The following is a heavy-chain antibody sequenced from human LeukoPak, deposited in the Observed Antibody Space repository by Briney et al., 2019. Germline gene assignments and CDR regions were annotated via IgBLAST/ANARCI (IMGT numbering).Heavy chain of an antibody. CDR3: ARDVGSSKYNWFDP. V-gene: IGHV1-18*04. J-gene: IGHJ5*02. CDR1: GYTFTSYY. CDR2: ISAYNGNT. Sequence: ASVKVSCKASGYTFTSYYMHWVRQAPGQGLEWMGWISAYNGNTNYAQKLQGRVTMTTDTSTSTAYMELRSLRSDDTAVYYCARDVGSSKYNWFDPWGQGTLVTVSS. D-gene: IGHD6-6*01.